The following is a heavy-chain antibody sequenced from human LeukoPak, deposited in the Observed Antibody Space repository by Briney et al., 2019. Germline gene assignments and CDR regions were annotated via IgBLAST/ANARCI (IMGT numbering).Heavy chain of an antibody. CDR3: ARGGTGGWYEGFDY. Sequence: PSETLSLTCTVSGGSIRSSSYYWAWIRQTPGKGLEWIGSIYKSGSTYYNPSLKSRVTMSVDTSKNQFSLKLSSVTAADTAVYYCARGGTGGWYEGFDYWGQGTLVTVSS. J-gene: IGHJ4*02. D-gene: IGHD6-19*01. CDR1: GGSIRSSSYY. V-gene: IGHV4-39*07. CDR2: IYKSGST.